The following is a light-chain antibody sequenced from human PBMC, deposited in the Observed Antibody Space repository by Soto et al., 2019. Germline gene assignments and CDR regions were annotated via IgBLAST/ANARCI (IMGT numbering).Light chain of an antibody. Sequence: DIVMTQTPLSSPVTLGQPASISCRSSQSLVHSNGDTYLSWLQQRPGQPPRLLIYKVSNRFPGVPDRFSGSGAGTDFTLRISSVEAEDVCIYYCMQATHFPPYTFGQGTKLEIK. CDR2: KVS. J-gene: IGKJ2*01. V-gene: IGKV2-24*01. CDR3: MQATHFPPYT. CDR1: QSLVHSNGDTY.